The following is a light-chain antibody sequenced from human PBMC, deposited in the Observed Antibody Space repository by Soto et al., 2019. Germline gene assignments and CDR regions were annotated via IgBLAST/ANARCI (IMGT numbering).Light chain of an antibody. Sequence: DIQLTQSPSFLSASVGDRVTITCRASQGISSFLAWYQEKPGEAPKLLIYDASTLQSGVPSRFSGSGSGTEFTITIRRRQPEDLATYYCQQLDSYPITFGHGTRLEIK. V-gene: IGKV1-9*01. CDR3: QQLDSYPIT. CDR1: QGISSF. J-gene: IGKJ5*01. CDR2: DAS.